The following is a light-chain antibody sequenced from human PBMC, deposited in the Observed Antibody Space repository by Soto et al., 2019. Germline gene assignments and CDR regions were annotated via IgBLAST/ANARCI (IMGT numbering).Light chain of an antibody. CDR2: AAS. CDR1: QGISSY. V-gene: IGKV1-9*01. CDR3: QQLNSYPPWT. J-gene: IGKJ1*01. Sequence: DIQLTQSPSFLSASVGDRVTITCRASQGISSYLAWYQQKPGKAPKLLIYAASTLQSGVRSRFSGSGSGTAFSLTISSLQPEDFATYYCQQLNSYPPWTFGQGTKVEIK.